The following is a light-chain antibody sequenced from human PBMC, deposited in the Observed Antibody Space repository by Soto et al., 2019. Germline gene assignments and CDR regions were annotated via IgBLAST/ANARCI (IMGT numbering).Light chain of an antibody. CDR3: QQYNSYSWT. CDR2: DAS. CDR1: QSISTW. V-gene: IGKV1-5*01. J-gene: IGKJ1*01. Sequence: DIQMTQSPSTLSASVGDRVTITCRASQSISTWLAWYQQKPGKAPKLLIHDASSLESGVPSRFSGSGSGTEFTLTISSLQPDDFATYHCQQYNSYSWTFGQGTKVEIK.